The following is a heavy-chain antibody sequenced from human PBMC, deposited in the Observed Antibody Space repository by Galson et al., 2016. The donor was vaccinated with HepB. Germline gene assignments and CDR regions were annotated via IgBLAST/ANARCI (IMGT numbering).Heavy chain of an antibody. CDR1: GYTLTELS. Sequence: SVKVSCKVSGYTLTELSMHWVRQAPGKGLEWKGGFDPEDVETIYAQKFQGRVTMTEDTSTDTAYMELSSLRSEDTAVYYCATHSGGTYYTYYGMDVWGQGTTVTVSS. J-gene: IGHJ6*02. CDR2: FDPEDVET. CDR3: ATHSGGTYYTYYGMDV. D-gene: IGHD1-26*01. V-gene: IGHV1-24*01.